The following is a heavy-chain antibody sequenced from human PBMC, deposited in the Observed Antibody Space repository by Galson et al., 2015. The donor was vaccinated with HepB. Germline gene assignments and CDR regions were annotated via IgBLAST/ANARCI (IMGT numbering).Heavy chain of an antibody. CDR1: GFTFSSYW. Sequence: SLRLSCAASGFTFSSYWMHWVRQAPGKGLVWVSRIKSDGSSTSYADSVKGRFTISRDNAKNTLYLQMNSLRAEDTAVYYCARGADIVVVPGAIRALDYWGQGTLGTVSS. D-gene: IGHD2-2*02. CDR3: ARGADIVVVPGAIRALDY. V-gene: IGHV3-74*01. J-gene: IGHJ4*02. CDR2: IKSDGSST.